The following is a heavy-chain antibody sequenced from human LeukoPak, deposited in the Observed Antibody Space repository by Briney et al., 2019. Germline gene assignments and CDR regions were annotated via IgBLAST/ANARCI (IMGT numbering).Heavy chain of an antibody. CDR3: ANLYGASAFDI. D-gene: IGHD3-16*01. CDR1: GFTFSSYG. Sequence: GGSLRLSCAASGFTFSSYGMHWVRQAPGKGLEWVAVISYDGSNKYYADSVKGRFTISRDNSKNTLYLQMNSLRAEDTAVYYCANLYGASAFDIWGQGTMVTVSS. V-gene: IGHV3-30*18. CDR2: ISYDGSNK. J-gene: IGHJ3*02.